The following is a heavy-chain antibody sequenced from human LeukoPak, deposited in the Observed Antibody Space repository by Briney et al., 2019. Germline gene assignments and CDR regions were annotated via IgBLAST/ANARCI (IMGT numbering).Heavy chain of an antibody. CDR3: ARGGEYSSSSGYYYYMDV. V-gene: IGHV4-59*01. CDR2: IYYSGST. D-gene: IGHD6-6*01. CDR1: GGSISSYY. J-gene: IGHJ6*03. Sequence: SETLSLTCTVSGGSISSYYWSWIRQPPGKGLEWIGYIYYSGSTNYNPSLKSRVTISVDTSKNQFSLKLSSVTAADTAVYYCARGGEYSSSSGYYYYMDVWGKGTTVTVSS.